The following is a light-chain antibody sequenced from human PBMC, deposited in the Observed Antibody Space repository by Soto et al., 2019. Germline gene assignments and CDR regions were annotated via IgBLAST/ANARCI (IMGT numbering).Light chain of an antibody. Sequence: EIVMTQSPATLTVSPGERATLSCRASQSVSANLAWYQQKPGQAPRLLIYGASTRATGIPARFSGSGSGTEFTLTISSLQSEHFAVYYCQQYNNWPQTFGQGTTVEI. CDR1: QSVSAN. CDR2: GAS. V-gene: IGKV3-15*01. CDR3: QQYNNWPQT. J-gene: IGKJ1*01.